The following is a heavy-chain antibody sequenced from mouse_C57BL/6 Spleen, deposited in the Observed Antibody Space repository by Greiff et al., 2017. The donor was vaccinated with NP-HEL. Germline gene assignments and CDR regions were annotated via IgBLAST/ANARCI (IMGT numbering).Heavy chain of an antibody. D-gene: IGHD1-1*01. J-gene: IGHJ3*01. CDR1: GFTFSSYA. Sequence: EVKLVESGEGLVKPGGSLKLSCAASGFTFSSYAMSWVRQTPEKRLEWVAYISSGGDYIYYADTVKGRFTISRDNAWNTLYLQMSSLKSEDTAMYYCTREGITTVVGEDPPGFAYWGQGTLVTVSA. CDR2: ISSGGDYI. CDR3: TREGITTVVGEDPPGFAY. V-gene: IGHV5-9-1*02.